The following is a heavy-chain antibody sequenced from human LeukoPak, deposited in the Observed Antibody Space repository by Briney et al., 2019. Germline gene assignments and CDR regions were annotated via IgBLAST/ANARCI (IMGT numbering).Heavy chain of an antibody. D-gene: IGHD3-10*01. Sequence: GGSLRLSCAASGFSLTTYAMGWVRQAPGKGLEWVSVISDRGDSTYYADSVKGRFTISRDSSKNTLYLQMNSLRAEDTAVYYCARHGSITMVRGRLRYYYMDVWGKGTTVTISS. CDR1: GFSLTTYA. CDR3: ARHGSITMVRGRLRYYYMDV. CDR2: ISDRGDST. V-gene: IGHV3-23*01. J-gene: IGHJ6*03.